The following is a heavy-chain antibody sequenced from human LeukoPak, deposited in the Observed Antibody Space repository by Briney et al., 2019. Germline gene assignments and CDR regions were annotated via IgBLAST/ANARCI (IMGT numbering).Heavy chain of an antibody. CDR2: INHSGST. CDR1: GGSFSGYY. V-gene: IGHV4-34*01. J-gene: IGHJ4*02. Sequence: SETLSLTCAVYGGSFSGYYWSWIRQPPGKGLEWIGEINHSGSTDYNPSLKSRVTISVDTSKNQFSLKLSSVTAADTAVYYCARGAHASDYWGQGTLVTVSS. CDR3: ARGAHASDY.